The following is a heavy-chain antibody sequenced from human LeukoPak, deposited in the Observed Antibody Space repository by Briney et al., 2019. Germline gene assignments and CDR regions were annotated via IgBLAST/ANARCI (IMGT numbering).Heavy chain of an antibody. D-gene: IGHD3-16*02. CDR3: ARTLGELSLSGHFDY. Sequence: ASVKVSCKVSGYTFTDYYIHWVRQAPGQGLEWMGRINPNSGDTNYAQKFQGRVTMTRDTSISAAYMELSRLRSDDTAVFYCARTLGELSLSGHFDYWGQGTLVTVSS. J-gene: IGHJ4*02. CDR2: INPNSGDT. V-gene: IGHV1-2*06. CDR1: GYTFTDYY.